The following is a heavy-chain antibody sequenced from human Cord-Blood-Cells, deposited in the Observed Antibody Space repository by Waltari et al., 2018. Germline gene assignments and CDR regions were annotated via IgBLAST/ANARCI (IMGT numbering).Heavy chain of an antibody. Sequence: QVQLVQSGAEVKKHGSSVKVSCKASGGTFSSYATSWVRQAPGQGLEWMGGIIPIFGTANYAQKFQGRVTITADESTSTAYMELSSLRSEDTAVYYCARLYYYDSSGYYNWFDPWGQGTLVTVSS. D-gene: IGHD3-22*01. V-gene: IGHV1-69*01. J-gene: IGHJ5*02. CDR3: ARLYYYDSSGYYNWFDP. CDR2: IIPIFGTA. CDR1: GGTFSSYA.